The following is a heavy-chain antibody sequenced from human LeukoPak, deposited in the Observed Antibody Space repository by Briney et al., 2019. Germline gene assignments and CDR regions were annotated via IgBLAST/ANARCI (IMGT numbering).Heavy chain of an antibody. CDR2: IYHSGST. CDR1: GGSISSGGYY. J-gene: IGHJ6*03. Sequence: PSQTLSLTCTVSGGSISSGGYYWSWIRQPPGKGLEWIGYIYHSGSTYYNPSLKSRVTISVDRSKNQFSLKLSSVTAADTAVYYCARAHVPTGDISNYYYYYYYMDVWGKGTTVTVSS. CDR3: ARAHVPTGDISNYYYYYYYMDV. D-gene: IGHD7-27*01. V-gene: IGHV4-30-2*01.